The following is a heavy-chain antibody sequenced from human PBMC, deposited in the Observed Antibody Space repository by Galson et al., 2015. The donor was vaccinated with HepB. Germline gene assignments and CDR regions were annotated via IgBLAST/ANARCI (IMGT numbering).Heavy chain of an antibody. CDR1: GYTFTSYA. V-gene: IGHV1-3*01. CDR2: INAGNGNT. CDR3: ARVGHYYDSSGYYDWFDP. J-gene: IGHJ5*02. Sequence: SVKVSCKASGYTFTSYAMHWVRQAPGQRLEWMGWINAGNGNTKYSQKFQGRVTITRDTSASTAYMELSSLRSEDTAVYYCARVGHYYDSSGYYDWFDPWGQGTLVTVSS. D-gene: IGHD3-22*01.